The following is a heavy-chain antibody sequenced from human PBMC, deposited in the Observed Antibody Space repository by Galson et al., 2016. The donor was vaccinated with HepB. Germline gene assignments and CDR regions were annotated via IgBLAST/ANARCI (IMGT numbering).Heavy chain of an antibody. J-gene: IGHJ4*02. CDR3: ARTVSIAAAGGADY. Sequence: QSGAEVKKPGEYLKISCTGSGYSFTTYWIGWVRQMPGKGLEWMGMIYPGDSDTRYSPSFHGQVTISADQSINTAYLQWSSLKASDTAMYYCARTVSIAAAGGADYWGQGTLVTVSS. V-gene: IGHV5-51*01. D-gene: IGHD6-13*01. CDR1: GYSFTTYW. CDR2: IYPGDSDT.